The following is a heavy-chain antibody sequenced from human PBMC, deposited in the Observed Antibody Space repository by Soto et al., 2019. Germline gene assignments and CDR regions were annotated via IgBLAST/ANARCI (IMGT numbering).Heavy chain of an antibody. CDR2: MNPNSANT. CDR1: GYTFTSYD. Sequence: QVQLVQSGAEVKKPGASVKVSCKASGYTFTSYDINWVQQATGQGLEWMGWMNPNSANTGYAQKFQGRVTMTRNTSIRTAYMELSSLRFEDTDVYYCAREGVRGLFVWGQGNTVIVSS. CDR3: AREGVRGLFV. J-gene: IGHJ6*02. V-gene: IGHV1-8*01.